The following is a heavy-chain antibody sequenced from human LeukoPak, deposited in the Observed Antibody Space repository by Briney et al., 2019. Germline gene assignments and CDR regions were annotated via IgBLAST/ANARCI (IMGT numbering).Heavy chain of an antibody. Sequence: ASVKVSCKASGYTFTGYYMHWVRQAPGQGLEWMGWINPNSGGTNYAQKFQGRVTMTRDTSISTAYMELSRLRSDDTAVYHCARSTTVTTGDFDYWGQGTLVTVSS. V-gene: IGHV1-2*02. D-gene: IGHD4-17*01. CDR3: ARSTTVTTGDFDY. CDR2: INPNSGGT. J-gene: IGHJ4*02. CDR1: GYTFTGYY.